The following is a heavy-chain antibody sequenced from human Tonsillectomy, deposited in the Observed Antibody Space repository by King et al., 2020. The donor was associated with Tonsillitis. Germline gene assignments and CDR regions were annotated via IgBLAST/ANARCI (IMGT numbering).Heavy chain of an antibody. CDR1: RYTFTRYY. CDR2: INPSGGST. V-gene: IGHV1-46*01. D-gene: IGHD3-10*01. Sequence: VQLVESGAEVKKPGASVKVSCKASRYTFTRYYIHWVRQAPGQGLEWMGIINPSGGSTSYAQKFQGRVTMTRDTSTSTVYMELSSLRFEDTAVYYCARDNPGGDAFDIWGPGTMVTVSS. CDR3: ARDNPGGDAFDI. J-gene: IGHJ3*02.